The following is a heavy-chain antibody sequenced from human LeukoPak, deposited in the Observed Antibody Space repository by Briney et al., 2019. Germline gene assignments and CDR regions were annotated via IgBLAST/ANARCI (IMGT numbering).Heavy chain of an antibody. CDR2: ISSGSGTI. J-gene: IGHJ4*02. CDR1: GFTFSSYA. D-gene: IGHD3-22*01. Sequence: GGSLRLSCAASGFTFSSYAMSWVRQAPGKGLEYVSYISSGSGTIYYADSVKGRFTISRDNAKNSLYLQMNSLRAEDTAVYYCARDNGYYQTFADYWGQGTLVTVSS. V-gene: IGHV3-48*04. CDR3: ARDNGYYQTFADY.